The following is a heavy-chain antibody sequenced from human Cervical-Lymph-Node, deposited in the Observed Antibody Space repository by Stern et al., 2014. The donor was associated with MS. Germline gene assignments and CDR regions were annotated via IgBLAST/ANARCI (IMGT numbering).Heavy chain of an antibody. CDR2: IYHTGNI. CDR1: GASIGSSHW. CDR3: AKEGRVSRFDS. V-gene: IGHV4-4*02. J-gene: IGHJ4*02. D-gene: IGHD6-13*01. Sequence: QVQLQESGPGLVKPSGTLSLTCAVSGASIGSSHWWSWVRQPPGKGLEWIGEIYHTGNINYNPSLKSRVTISLDKSKNKFSLRLNSVTAADTAIYYCAKEGRVSRFDSWGQGTLVTVSS.